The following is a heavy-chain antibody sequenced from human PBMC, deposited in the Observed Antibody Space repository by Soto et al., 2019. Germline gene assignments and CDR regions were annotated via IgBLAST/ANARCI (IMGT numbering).Heavy chain of an antibody. CDR3: ARGNKYYDFWSGYYSRPNFDY. V-gene: IGHV4-34*01. D-gene: IGHD3-3*01. CDR1: GGSFSGYY. Sequence: SETLSLTCAVYGGSFSGYYWSWIRQPPGKGLEWIGEINHSGSTNYNPSLKSRVTISVDTSKNQFSLKLSSVAAADTAVYYCARGNKYYDFWSGYYSRPNFDYWGQGTLVTVSS. CDR2: INHSGST. J-gene: IGHJ4*02.